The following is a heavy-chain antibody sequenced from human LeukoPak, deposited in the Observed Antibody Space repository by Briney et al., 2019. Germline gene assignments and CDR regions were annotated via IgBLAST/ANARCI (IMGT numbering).Heavy chain of an antibody. CDR2: IYHSGST. CDR1: GGSISSGDYS. J-gene: IGHJ4*02. D-gene: IGHD3-10*01. V-gene: IGHV4-30-2*01. CDR3: ARQTFGVLYFDS. Sequence: PSQTLSLTCAVSGGSISSGDYSWSWIRQPPGRGLEWIGYIYHSGSTYYNPSLKSRVTISTDMSKNQVSLTLNSVTAADTAVYYCARQTFGVLYFDSWGQGTLVIVSS.